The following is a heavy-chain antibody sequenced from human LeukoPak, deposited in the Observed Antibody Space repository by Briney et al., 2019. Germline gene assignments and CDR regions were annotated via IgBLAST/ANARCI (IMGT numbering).Heavy chain of an antibody. Sequence: PGGSLRLSCAASGFIFSDYYMTWIRQAPGKGLEWVSYISGSADTIYYTDSVKGRFTISRDNAKNALYLEMNSLRAEDTTIYYCARRQKVRYWYFDLWGRGTLVTVFS. CDR1: GFIFSDYY. J-gene: IGHJ2*01. CDR2: ISGSADTI. V-gene: IGHV3-11*01. CDR3: ARRQKVRYWYFDL. D-gene: IGHD4/OR15-4a*01.